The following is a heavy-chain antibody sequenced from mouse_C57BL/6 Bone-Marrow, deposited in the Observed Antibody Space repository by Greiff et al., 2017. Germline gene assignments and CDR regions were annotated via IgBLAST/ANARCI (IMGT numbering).Heavy chain of an antibody. V-gene: IGHV1-26*01. D-gene: IGHD1-1*01. Sequence: EVKLQQSGPELVKPGASVKISCKASGYTFTDYYMNWVKQRHGQSLEWIGDINPNNGGTSYNQKFKGKATLTVDKSSSTAYMERRSLTSEDSAVYDCAHYYGSSPYYFDYWGQGTTLTVSS. CDR2: INPNNGGT. CDR3: AHYYGSSPYYFDY. J-gene: IGHJ2*01. CDR1: GYTFTDYY.